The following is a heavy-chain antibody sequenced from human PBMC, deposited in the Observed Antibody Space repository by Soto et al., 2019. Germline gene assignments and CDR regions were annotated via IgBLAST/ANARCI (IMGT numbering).Heavy chain of an antibody. J-gene: IGHJ4*03. CDR1: GFPFSSYV. V-gene: IGHV3-23*01. CDR2: ISGGGSNT. CDR3: PEDSNKYSSSLRGRYLDY. Sequence: PGASLRLSCAASGFPFSSYVLAWVRQAPGKALEWVSGISGGGSNTFYADSVKGRFTISRDNSKDTLLLQMNRLGAEDTAVYYCPEDSNKYSSSLRGRYLDYSSQGIGVNVSS. D-gene: IGHD4-4*01.